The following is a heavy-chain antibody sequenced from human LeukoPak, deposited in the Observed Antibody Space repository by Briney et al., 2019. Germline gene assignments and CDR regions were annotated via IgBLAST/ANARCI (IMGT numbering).Heavy chain of an antibody. V-gene: IGHV1-69*05. J-gene: IGHJ4*02. D-gene: IGHD1-26*01. CDR3: ARHLVGASQHLDY. CDR1: GGTFSSYA. Sequence: ASVKVSCKASGGTFSSYAISWVRQAPGQRLEWRGRIIPIFGTANYAQKFQGRVTITTDESTSTAYMELSSLRSEDTAVYYCARHLVGASQHLDYWGQGTLVTVSS. CDR2: IIPIFGTA.